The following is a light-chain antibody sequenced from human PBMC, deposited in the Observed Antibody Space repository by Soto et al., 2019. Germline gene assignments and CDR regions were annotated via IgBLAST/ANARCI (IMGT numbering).Light chain of an antibody. CDR2: QDT. CDR3: QAWDSSYV. J-gene: IGLJ1*01. CDR1: KLGNKY. Sequence: SYELTQPPSVSVSPGQTATITCSGDKLGNKYTSWYQQRPGQSPVLVIYQDTRRPSGIPERFSGSNSGNTATLTISGTQTMDEADYYCQAWDSSYVFGTGTKLTVL. V-gene: IGLV3-1*01.